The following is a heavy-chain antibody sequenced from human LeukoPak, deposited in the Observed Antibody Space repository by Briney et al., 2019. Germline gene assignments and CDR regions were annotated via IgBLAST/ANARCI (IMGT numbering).Heavy chain of an antibody. CDR3: AREPTYYYDSSGSLG. D-gene: IGHD3-22*01. V-gene: IGHV3-66*01. Sequence: PGGSLRLSCAASGFTVSSNYMSWVRQAPGKGLEWVSVIYSGGSTYYADSVKGRFTISRDNSKNTLYLQMNSLRAEDTAVYYCAREPTYYYDSSGSLGWGQGTLVTASS. J-gene: IGHJ4*02. CDR2: IYSGGST. CDR1: GFTVSSNY.